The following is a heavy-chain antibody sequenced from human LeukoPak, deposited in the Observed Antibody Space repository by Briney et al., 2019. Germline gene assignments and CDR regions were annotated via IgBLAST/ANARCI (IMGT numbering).Heavy chain of an antibody. J-gene: IGHJ4*02. CDR2: ISSRSSIP. CDR1: GFPFSIYS. CDR3: ARDSASPPVTFDY. D-gene: IGHD4-17*01. Sequence: GGSLRLSCSASGFPFSIYSMNWVRQAPGKGPEWISYISSRSSIPYYADSVNGRFTISRDDAKNSLYLQMSGLRVEDTAVYYCARDSASPPVTFDYWGLGTLVTVSS. V-gene: IGHV3-48*04.